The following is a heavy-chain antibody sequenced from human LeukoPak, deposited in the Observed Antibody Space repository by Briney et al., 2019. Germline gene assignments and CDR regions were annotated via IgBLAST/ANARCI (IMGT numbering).Heavy chain of an antibody. CDR2: INPSGGST. D-gene: IGHD5-18*01. Sequence: ASVKVSCKASGYTFTSYYMHWVRQAPGQGLEWMGIINPSGGSTSYAQKFQGRVTMTRDMSTSTVYMELSSLRSEDTAVYYCARDPTAQWIQLWVHDAFDIWGQGTMVTVSS. CDR3: ARDPTAQWIQLWVHDAFDI. CDR1: GYTFTSYY. V-gene: IGHV1-46*01. J-gene: IGHJ3*02.